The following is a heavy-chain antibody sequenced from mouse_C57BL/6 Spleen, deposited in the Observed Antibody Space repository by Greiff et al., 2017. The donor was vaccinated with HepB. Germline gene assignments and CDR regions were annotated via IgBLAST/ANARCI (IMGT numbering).Heavy chain of an antibody. CDR2: ISYDGSN. Sequence: EVQRVESGPGLVKPSQSLSLTCSVTGYSITSGYYWNWIRQFPGNKLEWMGYISYDGSNNYNPSFKNRISITRDTSRNQFFLKLNSVTTEDTATYYCARVDDYDYFDYWGQGTTLTVSS. J-gene: IGHJ2*01. CDR1: GYSITSGYY. CDR3: ARVDDYDYFDY. D-gene: IGHD2-4*01. V-gene: IGHV3-6*01.